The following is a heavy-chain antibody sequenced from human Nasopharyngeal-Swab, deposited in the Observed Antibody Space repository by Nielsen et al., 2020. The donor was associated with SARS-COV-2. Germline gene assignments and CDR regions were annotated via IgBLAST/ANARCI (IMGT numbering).Heavy chain of an antibody. CDR2: INPNSGGT. Sequence: ASVKVSCKASGYTFTGYYMHWVRQAPGQGLEWMGWINPNSGGTNYAQKFQGRVTMTRDTSISTAYMELSKLRSDDTAVYYCARENYYDSSGLDYWGQGTLVTVSS. CDR3: ARENYYDSSGLDY. D-gene: IGHD3-22*01. V-gene: IGHV1-2*02. CDR1: GYTFTGYY. J-gene: IGHJ4*02.